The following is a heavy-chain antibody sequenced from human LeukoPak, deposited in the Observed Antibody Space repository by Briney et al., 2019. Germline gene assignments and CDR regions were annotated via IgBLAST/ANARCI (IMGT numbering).Heavy chain of an antibody. J-gene: IGHJ4*02. Sequence: SETLSLACTVSGGSISGYYWSWIRQPPGKGLEWIGHIYYSGSTNYNPSLKSRVTISVDTSKNQFSLKMTSVTAADTAVYYCVRHPWRMGSRDYNFDDWGQGTLVTVSS. CDR2: IYYSGST. CDR3: VRHPWRMGSRDYNFDD. CDR1: GGSISGYY. V-gene: IGHV4-59*08. D-gene: IGHD3-16*01.